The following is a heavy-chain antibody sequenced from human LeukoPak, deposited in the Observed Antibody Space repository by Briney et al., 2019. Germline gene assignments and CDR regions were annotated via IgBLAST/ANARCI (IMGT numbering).Heavy chain of an antibody. Sequence: GGSLRLSCAAYGFTFSSYGMHWVRQAPGKGLEWVSAISNNGGYTYYADSVQGRFTISRDNSKSTLCLQMNSLRAEDTAVYYCAKQLGYCSDGSCYFPYWGQGTLVTVSS. CDR3: AKQLGYCSDGSCYFPY. J-gene: IGHJ4*02. V-gene: IGHV3-23*01. CDR2: ISNNGGYT. D-gene: IGHD2-15*01. CDR1: GFTFSSYG.